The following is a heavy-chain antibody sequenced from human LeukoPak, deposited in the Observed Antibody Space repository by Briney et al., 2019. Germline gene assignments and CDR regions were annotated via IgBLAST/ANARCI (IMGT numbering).Heavy chain of an antibody. CDR3: ARHGNLSKTYYFDY. Sequence: SETLSLTCTVSGGSISSYYWSWIRQPAGKGLEWIGRIYTSGSTNYNPSLKSRVTMSVDTSKNQFSLKLSSVTAADTAVYYCARHGNLSKTYYFDYWGQGTLVTVSS. J-gene: IGHJ4*02. V-gene: IGHV4-4*07. D-gene: IGHD4-23*01. CDR2: IYTSGST. CDR1: GGSISSYY.